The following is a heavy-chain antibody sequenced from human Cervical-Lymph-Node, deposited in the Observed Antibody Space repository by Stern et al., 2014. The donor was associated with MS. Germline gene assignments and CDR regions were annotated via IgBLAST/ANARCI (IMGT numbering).Heavy chain of an antibody. J-gene: IGHJ4*02. CDR3: ARDQGFQLMNS. CDR2: VYHTGSA. Sequence: QLQLQESGPGLVRPSGTLSLTCAVSGDSISNDNWWSCVRQPPGKGLEWIGEVYHTGSATYDPSLKSRVTISVDKSKNQFSLRLTSIAAADTAVYYCARDQGFQLMNSWGQGTLVIVSS. CDR1: GDSISNDNW. D-gene: IGHD2-2*01. V-gene: IGHV4-4*02.